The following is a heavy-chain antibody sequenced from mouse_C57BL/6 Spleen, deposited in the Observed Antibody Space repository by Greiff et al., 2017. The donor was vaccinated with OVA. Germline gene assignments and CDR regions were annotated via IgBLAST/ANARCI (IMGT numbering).Heavy chain of an antibody. D-gene: IGHD1-1*01. V-gene: IGHV1-15*01. J-gene: IGHJ3*01. CDR1: GYTFTDYE. CDR2: IDPETGGT. CDR3: TRPLAYGSHWFAY. Sequence: QVQLQQSGAELVRPGASVTLSCKASGYTFTDYEMHWVKQIPVHGLEWIGAIDPETGGTAYNQKFKGKAILTADKSSSTAYMELRSLTSEDSAVYYCTRPLAYGSHWFAYWGQGTLVTVSA.